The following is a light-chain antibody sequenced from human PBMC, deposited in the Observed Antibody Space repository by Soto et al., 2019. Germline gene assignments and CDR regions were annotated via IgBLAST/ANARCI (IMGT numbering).Light chain of an antibody. CDR3: QQYNSYSGT. CDR1: HSISSW. CDR2: HAS. V-gene: IGKV1-5*01. J-gene: IGKJ1*01. Sequence: DIQMTQSPSTLSASVGDRVTLTCRASHSISSWLAWYQQKPGKAPKLLIYHASSLESGVPSRFSGSGSGTEFTLTISSLQPDDFATYYCQQYNSYSGTFGQGTKV.